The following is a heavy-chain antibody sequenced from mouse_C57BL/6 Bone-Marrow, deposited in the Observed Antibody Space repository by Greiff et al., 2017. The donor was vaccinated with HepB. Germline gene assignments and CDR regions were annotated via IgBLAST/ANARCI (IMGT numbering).Heavy chain of an antibody. CDR1: GFSLTSYG. CDR2: IWSGGST. D-gene: IGHD2-4*01. J-gene: IGHJ2*01. Sequence: VQVVESGPGLVQPSQSLSITCTVSGFSLTSYGVHWVRQSPGKGLEWLGVIWSGGSTDYNAAFISRLSISKDNSKSQVFFKMNSLQADDTAIYYCARNRGYMITTGYYFDYWGQGTTLTVSS. CDR3: ARNRGYMITTGYYFDY. V-gene: IGHV2-2*01.